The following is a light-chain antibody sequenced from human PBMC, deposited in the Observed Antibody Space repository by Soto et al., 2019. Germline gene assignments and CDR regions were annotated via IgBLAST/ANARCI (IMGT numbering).Light chain of an antibody. CDR3: QVWHTSSVV. V-gene: IGLV3-9*01. J-gene: IGLJ3*02. Sequence: SYELTQPLSVSVALGQTADITCGGDNIVRKSVYWYQQRPGQAPVLVIYGTNNRPSGIPERFSGSNSGNAATLTISSAQAGDEADYYCQVWHTSSVVFGGGTKLTVL. CDR1: NIVRKS. CDR2: GTN.